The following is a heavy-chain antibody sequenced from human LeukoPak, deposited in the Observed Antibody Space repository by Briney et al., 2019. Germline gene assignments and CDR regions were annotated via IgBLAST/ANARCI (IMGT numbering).Heavy chain of an antibody. D-gene: IGHD5-18*01. J-gene: IGHJ6*02. Sequence: ETLSLXCTVSGGSISSYYWGWIRQPPGKGLEWIGYIYYSGSTNYNPSLKSRVTISVDTSKNQFSLKLSSVTAADTAVYYRARTGGYSYGYSNYGMDVWGQGTTVTVSS. CDR1: GGSISSYY. CDR2: IYYSGST. CDR3: ARTGGYSYGYSNYGMDV. V-gene: IGHV4-59*01.